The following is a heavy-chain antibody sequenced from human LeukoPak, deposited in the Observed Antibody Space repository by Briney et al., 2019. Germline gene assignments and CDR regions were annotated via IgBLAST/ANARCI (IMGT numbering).Heavy chain of an antibody. J-gene: IGHJ3*02. Sequence: ASVKVSCKASGYTFTSYGISWVRQAPGQGLEWMGWISAYNGNTNYAQKLQGRVTMTTDTSTSTAYMELRSLRSDDTAVYYCASSNYYDSSGYIHDAFDIWGQGTVVTVSS. CDR3: ASSNYYDSSGYIHDAFDI. D-gene: IGHD3-22*01. CDR1: GYTFTSYG. V-gene: IGHV1-18*01. CDR2: ISAYNGNT.